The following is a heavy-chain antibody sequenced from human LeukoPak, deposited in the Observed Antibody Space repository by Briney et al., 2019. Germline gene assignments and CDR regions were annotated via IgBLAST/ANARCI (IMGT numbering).Heavy chain of an antibody. J-gene: IGHJ6*03. CDR2: IRYDGSNK. D-gene: IGHD6-19*01. Sequence: GGSLRLSCAASGFTFSSYGMHWVRQAPGKGLEWVAFIRYDGSNKYYADSVKGRFTISRDNSKNTLYLQMSSLRAEDTAVYYCAKQSQWLPAHYMDVWGKGTTVTISS. V-gene: IGHV3-30*02. CDR1: GFTFSSYG. CDR3: AKQSQWLPAHYMDV.